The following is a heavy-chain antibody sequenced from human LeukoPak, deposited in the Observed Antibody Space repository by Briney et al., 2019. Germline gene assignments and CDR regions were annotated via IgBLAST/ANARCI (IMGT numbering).Heavy chain of an antibody. CDR3: ARVAYYYDSSGYYYGENEQYYYYGMDV. J-gene: IGHJ6*02. V-gene: IGHV1-69*13. CDR2: IIPIFGTA. D-gene: IGHD3-22*01. CDR1: GGTFSSYA. Sequence: ASVKVSCKASGGTFSSYAISWLRQAPGQGLEWMGGIIPIFGTANYAQKFQGRVTITADESTSTAYMELSSLRSEDTAVYYCARVAYYYDSSGYYYGENEQYYYYGMDVWGQGTTVTVSS.